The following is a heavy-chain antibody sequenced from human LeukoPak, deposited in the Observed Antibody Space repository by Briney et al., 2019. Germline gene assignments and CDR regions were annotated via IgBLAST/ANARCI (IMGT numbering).Heavy chain of an antibody. Sequence: AASVKVSCKASGYTFTGYYMHWVRQAPGQGLEWMGWINPNSGGTNYAQKFQGRVTMIRDTSISTAYMELSRLRSDDTAVYYCAGDKTYYYDSSGYEFDYWGQGTLVTVSS. V-gene: IGHV1-2*02. D-gene: IGHD3-22*01. CDR2: INPNSGGT. J-gene: IGHJ4*02. CDR3: AGDKTYYYDSSGYEFDY. CDR1: GYTFTGYY.